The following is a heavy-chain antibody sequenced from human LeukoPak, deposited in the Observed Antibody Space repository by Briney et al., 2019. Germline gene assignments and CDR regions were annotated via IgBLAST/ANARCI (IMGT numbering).Heavy chain of an antibody. D-gene: IGHD2-2*01. CDR1: GFTFSSYG. V-gene: IGHV3-33*01. Sequence: GRSLRLSCAASGFTFSSYGMHWVRQAPGRGLEWVAVIWYDGSNKYYADSVKGRFTISRDNSKNTLYLQMNSLRAEDTAVYYCARGVPAIDYWGQGTLVTVSS. CDR3: ARGVPAIDY. CDR2: IWYDGSNK. J-gene: IGHJ4*02.